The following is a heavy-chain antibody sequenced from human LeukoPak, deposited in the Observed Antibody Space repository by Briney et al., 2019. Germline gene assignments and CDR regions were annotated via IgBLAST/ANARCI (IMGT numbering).Heavy chain of an antibody. J-gene: IGHJ4*02. CDR2: IYYSGST. Sequence: SGTLSLTCTVSGGSISSYYWSWIRQPPGKGLEWIGYIYYSGSTNYNPSLKSRVTISVDTSKNQFSLKLSSVTAADTAVYYCARVDSSGWNTLDYWGQGTLVTVSS. CDR1: GGSISSYY. D-gene: IGHD6-19*01. CDR3: ARVDSSGWNTLDY. V-gene: IGHV4-59*01.